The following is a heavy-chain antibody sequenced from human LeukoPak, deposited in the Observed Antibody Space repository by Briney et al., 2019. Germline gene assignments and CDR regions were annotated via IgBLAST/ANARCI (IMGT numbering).Heavy chain of an antibody. Sequence: GGSLRLSCAASGFTFSNAWMSWVRQAPGKGLEWVSYISSSSSTIYYADSVKGRFTISRDNAKNSLYLQMNSLRAEDTAVYCCARDSSRGYYYGDAFDIWGQGTTVTVSS. CDR3: ARDSSRGYYYGDAFDI. V-gene: IGHV3-48*04. CDR2: ISSSSSTI. D-gene: IGHD3-22*01. CDR1: GFTFSNAW. J-gene: IGHJ3*02.